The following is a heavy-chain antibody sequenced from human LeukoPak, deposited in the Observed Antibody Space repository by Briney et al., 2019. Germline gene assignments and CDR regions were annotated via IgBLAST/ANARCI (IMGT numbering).Heavy chain of an antibody. Sequence: ASVKVSCKASGYTFTSYYMHWVRQAPGQGLEWMGWINPNSGGTNYAQKFQGRVTMTRDTSISTAYMELSRLRSDDTAVYYCARSPPVLRYFDWLFPNDAFDIWGQGTVVTVSS. D-gene: IGHD3-9*01. CDR1: GYTFTSYY. J-gene: IGHJ3*02. CDR3: ARSPPVLRYFDWLFPNDAFDI. CDR2: INPNSGGT. V-gene: IGHV1-2*02.